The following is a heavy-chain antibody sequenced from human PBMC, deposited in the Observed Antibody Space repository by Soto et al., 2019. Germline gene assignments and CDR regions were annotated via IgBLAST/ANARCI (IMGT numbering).Heavy chain of an antibody. CDR2: ISAAGDR. J-gene: IGHJ6*02. D-gene: IGHD1-1*01. CDR1: GFTFRNYD. V-gene: IGHV3-13*05. CDR3: ATTDRDCYGLDV. Sequence: EVQLVESGGGLVQPGGSLRLSCEASGFTFRNYDMHWVRQGTGKGLEWVSGISAAGDRDYADSVEGRFTISRENAQNAFFLQMNSLRDGDTAFYYCATTDRDCYGLDVWGQGTTVIVSS.